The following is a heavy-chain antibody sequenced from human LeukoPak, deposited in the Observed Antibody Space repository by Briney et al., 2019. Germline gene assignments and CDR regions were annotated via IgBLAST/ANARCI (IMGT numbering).Heavy chain of an antibody. CDR2: IIPIFGTA. V-gene: IGHV1-69*06. D-gene: IGHD5-12*01. CDR3: ARAGGVNSGYDLDY. J-gene: IGHJ4*02. CDR1: GGTFSSYA. Sequence: SVKVSCKASGGTFSSYAISWVRQAPGQGLEWMGGIIPIFGTANYAQEFQGRVTITADKSTSTAYMELSSLRSEDTAVYYCARAGGVNSGYDLDYWGQGTLVTVSS.